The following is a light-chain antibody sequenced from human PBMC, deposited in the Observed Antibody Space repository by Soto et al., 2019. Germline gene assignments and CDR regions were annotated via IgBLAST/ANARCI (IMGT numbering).Light chain of an antibody. CDR2: DAS. Sequence: EVVLTQSPATLSLSPGERATLSCRASQSVRNYLAWYQQKPGQAPRLLIYDASKRATGIPARFSGSGSGTDFTLTISSLEPEDFAFYYCQQRTNWPPLFTFGPGIKVDIK. V-gene: IGKV3-11*01. J-gene: IGKJ3*01. CDR1: QSVRNY. CDR3: QQRTNWPPLFT.